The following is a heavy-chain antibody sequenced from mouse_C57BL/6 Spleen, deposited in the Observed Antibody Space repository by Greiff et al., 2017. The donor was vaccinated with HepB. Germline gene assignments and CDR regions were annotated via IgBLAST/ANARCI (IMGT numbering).Heavy chain of an antibody. CDR3: ARERVWDGYGEWYFDV. V-gene: IGHV1-76*01. Sequence: QVQLTQSGAELVRPGASVKLSCTASGYTFTDYYITWVKQRPGQGLEWIARIYPGSGNTYYNEKFKGKATLTAEKSSSTAYMQLSSLTSEDSAVYYCARERVWDGYGEWYFDVGGTGTTVT. J-gene: IGHJ1*03. CDR2: IYPGSGNT. CDR1: GYTFTDYY. D-gene: IGHD2-3*01.